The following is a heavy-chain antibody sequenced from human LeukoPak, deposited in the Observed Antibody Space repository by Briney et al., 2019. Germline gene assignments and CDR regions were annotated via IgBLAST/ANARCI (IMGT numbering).Heavy chain of an antibody. J-gene: IGHJ4*02. V-gene: IGHV1-2*02. D-gene: IGHD5-24*01. CDR3: ARDRADGYSPHFDY. CDR1: GYTFTGYY. CDR2: INPNSGGT. Sequence: ASVKVSCKASGYTFTGYYMRWVRQAPGQGLEWMGWINPNSGGTNYAQKFQGRVTMTRDTSISTAYMELSRLRSDDTAVYYCARDRADGYSPHFDYWGQGTLVTVSS.